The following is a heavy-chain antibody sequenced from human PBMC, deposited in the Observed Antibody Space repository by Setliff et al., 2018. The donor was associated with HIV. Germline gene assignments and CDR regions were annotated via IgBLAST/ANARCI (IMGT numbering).Heavy chain of an antibody. CDR1: GGSITGYY. V-gene: IGHV4-59*12. J-gene: IGHJ6*03. CDR3: ARGSRQLTIFGVVFKTNYYFMDV. Sequence: PSETLSLTCTVSGGSITGYYWSWIRQPPGKGLEWIGWIYYSGNTRYNPSLKSRVTISIDTFKNQFSLRLSSMTAADTAVYYCARGSRQLTIFGVVFKTNYYFMDVWGKGTAVAVSS. D-gene: IGHD3-3*01. CDR2: IYYSGNT.